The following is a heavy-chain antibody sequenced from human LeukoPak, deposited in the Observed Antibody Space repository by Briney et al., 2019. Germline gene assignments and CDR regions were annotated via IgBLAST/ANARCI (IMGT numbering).Heavy chain of an antibody. CDR3: ARLPPGDGNPVY. CDR2: ISSSSSYI. D-gene: IGHD5-24*01. V-gene: IGHV3-21*01. J-gene: IGHJ4*02. CDR1: GFTLGDYA. Sequence: PGGSLRLSCTASGFTLGDYAMSWVRQAPGKGLEWVSSISSSSSYIYYAVSVKGRFTISRDNAKNSLYLQMNSLRAEDTAGYYCARLPPGDGNPVYWGQGTLVTVSS.